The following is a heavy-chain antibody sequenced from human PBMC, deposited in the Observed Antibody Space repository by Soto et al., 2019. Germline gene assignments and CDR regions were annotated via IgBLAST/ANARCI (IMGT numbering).Heavy chain of an antibody. J-gene: IGHJ5*02. D-gene: IGHD3-10*01. CDR1: GYTLTELS. CDR2: FDPEDGET. CDR3: ATASLMVRGVEGWFDP. V-gene: IGHV1-24*01. Sequence: ASVKVSCKVSGYTLTELSMHWVRQAPGKGLEWMGGFDPEDGETIYAQKFQGRVTMTEDTSTDTAYMELSSLRSEDTAVYYCATASLMVRGVEGWFDPWGQGTLVTVSS.